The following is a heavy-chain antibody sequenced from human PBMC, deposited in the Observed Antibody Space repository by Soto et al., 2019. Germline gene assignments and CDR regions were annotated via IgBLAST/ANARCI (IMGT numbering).Heavy chain of an antibody. CDR3: ARADPGSGSGRNYYYMDV. Sequence: GGSLRLSCAASGFTFSSYAMSWVRQAPGKGLEWVSAISGSGGSTYYADSVKGRFTISRDNSKNSLYLQMNSLRAEDTAVYYCARADPGSGSGRNYYYMDVWGKGTTVTVSS. CDR1: GFTFSSYA. J-gene: IGHJ6*03. CDR2: ISGSGGST. V-gene: IGHV3-23*01. D-gene: IGHD3-10*01.